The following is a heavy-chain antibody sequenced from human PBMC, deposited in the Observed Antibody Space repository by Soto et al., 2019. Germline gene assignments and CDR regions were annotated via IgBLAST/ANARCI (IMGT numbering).Heavy chain of an antibody. V-gene: IGHV5-10-1*01. CDR1: GYSFTSYW. J-gene: IGHJ6*02. CDR3: ARQDSCYDAYYYYYVKDV. D-gene: IGHD5-12*01. Sequence: LGESLKISCKGSGYSFTSYWISWVRQMPGKGLEWMGRIDPSDSYTNYSPSFQGHVTISADKSISTAYLQWSSLMASDTAMYYCARQDSCYDAYYYYYVKDVWGQGTTVTVSS. CDR2: IDPSDSYT.